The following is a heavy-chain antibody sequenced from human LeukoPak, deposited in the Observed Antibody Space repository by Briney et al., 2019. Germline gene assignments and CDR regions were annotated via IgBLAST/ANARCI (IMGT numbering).Heavy chain of an antibody. V-gene: IGHV3-30*03. J-gene: IGHJ4*02. CDR2: KSYHGNNK. Sequence: PGRSLRLSCAASGFTFSLCGMHWVRQGPGKGLECVAVKSYHGNNKHYADSVKGRFTISRDNSKNTLYLQMNSLRAEDTAVYYCARCPESSGYYYELDSWGQGTLVTVSS. CDR3: ARCPESSGYYYELDS. D-gene: IGHD3-22*01. CDR1: GFTFSLCG.